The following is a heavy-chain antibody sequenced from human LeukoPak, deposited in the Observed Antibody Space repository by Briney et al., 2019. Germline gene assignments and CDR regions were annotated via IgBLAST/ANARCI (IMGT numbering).Heavy chain of an antibody. CDR3: ARERSRWEGYYYGMDV. J-gene: IGHJ6*04. Sequence: EFPIASCAASGVTASSEDMRCGRHAPGKGLEWVSVIYSGGSTYYADSGKGRFTISRDNSKNTLYLQRNSLRAEDTALYYCARERSRWEGYYYGMDVWGKGTTVTVSS. CDR2: IYSGGST. D-gene: IGHD1-26*01. V-gene: IGHV3-53*01. CDR1: GVTASSED.